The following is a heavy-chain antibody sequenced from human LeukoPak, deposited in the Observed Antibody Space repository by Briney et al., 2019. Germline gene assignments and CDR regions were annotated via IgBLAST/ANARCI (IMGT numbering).Heavy chain of an antibody. Sequence: PSETLSLTCTVSGGSISSYYWSWIRQPPGKGLEWIGYIYYSGSTNYNPSLKSRVTMSVDTSKNQFSLKLSSVTAADTAVYYCARVSGRIAYYYGSGSFDYWGQGTLVTVSS. V-gene: IGHV4-59*12. CDR2: IYYSGST. CDR3: ARVSGRIAYYYGSGSFDY. D-gene: IGHD3-10*01. CDR1: GGSISSYY. J-gene: IGHJ4*02.